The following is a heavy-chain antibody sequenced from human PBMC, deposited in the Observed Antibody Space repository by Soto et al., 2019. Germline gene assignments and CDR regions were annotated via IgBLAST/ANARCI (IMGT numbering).Heavy chain of an antibody. D-gene: IGHD6-19*01. CDR2: INHSGST. J-gene: IGHJ4*02. Sequence: QVQLQQWGAGLLKPSETLSLTCAVYGGSFSGYYWSWIRQPPGKGLEWIGEINHSGSTNYNPSLKRRVTKPVDTSKNQFSLKLSSVTAADTAVYYCARDSGYSSGWYEAYWGQGTLVTVSS. CDR1: GGSFSGYY. CDR3: ARDSGYSSGWYEAY. V-gene: IGHV4-34*01.